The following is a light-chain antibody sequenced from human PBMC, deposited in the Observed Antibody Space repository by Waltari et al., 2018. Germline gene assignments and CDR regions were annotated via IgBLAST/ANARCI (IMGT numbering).Light chain of an antibody. CDR2: GAS. CDR3: QQYGSSTGLT. CDR1: QSVISDY. J-gene: IGKJ4*01. V-gene: IGKV3-20*01. Sequence: ENVLTQSPGTLSLSPGERATLSCRASQSVISDYLAWYQQKPGQAPRLLIFGASTRATGVPERFSGGGSGTHFTLTSSRLEPGDFALYYCQQYGSSTGLTFGGGTKVQIK.